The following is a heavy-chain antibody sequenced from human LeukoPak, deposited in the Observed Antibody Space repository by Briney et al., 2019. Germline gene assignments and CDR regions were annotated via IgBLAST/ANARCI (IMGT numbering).Heavy chain of an antibody. J-gene: IGHJ4*02. Sequence: GGSLRLSCAASGFTFSSCAMSWVRQSPGKGLEWVSAISGSGGGTYYADSVKGRFTISRDNSKNTLYLQMSSLRVGDTAIYYCAKVPSGWYYLDYWDQGTLVTVSS. CDR3: AKVPSGWYYLDY. CDR2: ISGSGGGT. V-gene: IGHV3-23*01. D-gene: IGHD6-19*01. CDR1: GFTFSSCA.